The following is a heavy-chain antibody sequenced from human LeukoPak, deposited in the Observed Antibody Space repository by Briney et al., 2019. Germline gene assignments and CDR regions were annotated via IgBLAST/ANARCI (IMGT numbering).Heavy chain of an antibody. Sequence: GASVKVSCKASGYTFTGYYMHWVRQAPGQGLEWMGWISAYNGNTNYAQKLQGRVTMTTDTSTSTAYMELRSLRSDDTAVYYCARDLYYDSSGYYLPFDYWGQGTLVTVSS. CDR2: ISAYNGNT. D-gene: IGHD3-22*01. V-gene: IGHV1-18*04. CDR1: GYTFTGYY. J-gene: IGHJ4*02. CDR3: ARDLYYDSSGYYLPFDY.